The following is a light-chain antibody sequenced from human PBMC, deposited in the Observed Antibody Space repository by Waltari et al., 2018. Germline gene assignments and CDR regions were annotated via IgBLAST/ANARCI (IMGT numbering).Light chain of an antibody. CDR2: QDS. V-gene: IGLV3-25*03. CDR1: ALPRQY. CDR3: QSADSSISYVV. J-gene: IGLJ2*01. Sequence: SYELTQPPSVSVSPGQTARITCSGDALPRQYTYWYQQKPGQAPVLVISQDSERPSGLPERFSGSSSGTTVTLTISGVQAEDEADYYCQSADSSISYVVFGGGTKLTVL.